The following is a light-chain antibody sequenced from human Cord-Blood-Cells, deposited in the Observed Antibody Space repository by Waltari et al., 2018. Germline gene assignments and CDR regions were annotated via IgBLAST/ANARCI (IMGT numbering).Light chain of an antibody. CDR2: AES. CDR1: QSISNC. CDR3: QKYNSAFWA. J-gene: IGKJ1*01. Sequence: DIQMTQSPSSLSASVRDSVTITCRASQSISNCLAWYQQKPWKVPKLLIYAESTLQSGGPSRFSVSGSGTDFTLTISSLQPEDVATYYCQKYNSAFWAFGQGTKVEIK. V-gene: IGKV1-27*01.